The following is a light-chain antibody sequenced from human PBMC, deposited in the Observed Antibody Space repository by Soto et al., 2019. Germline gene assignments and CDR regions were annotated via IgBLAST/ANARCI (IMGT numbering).Light chain of an antibody. Sequence: QSALTQPPSASGSPGQSVTISCTGTSSDVGGYDYVSWYQQHPGKAPKLMIYEVTKRPSGVPDRFSGSKSGNAASLTVSGLQAEEEADYYCSSYAGSNPVVFGSGTKLTVL. CDR1: SSDVGGYDY. J-gene: IGLJ1*01. CDR3: SSYAGSNPVV. V-gene: IGLV2-8*01. CDR2: EVT.